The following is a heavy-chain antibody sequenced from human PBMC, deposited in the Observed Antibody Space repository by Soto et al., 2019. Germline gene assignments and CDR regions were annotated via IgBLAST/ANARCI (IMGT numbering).Heavy chain of an antibody. CDR3: AHRLLWSGYSFGY. CDR1: GFSLRTNGEG. V-gene: IGHV2-5*01. CDR2: IYWNDDK. D-gene: IGHD3-3*01. J-gene: IGHJ4*02. Sequence: QSGPTLVNPTQNLTLTCTFSGFSLRTNGEGVGWIRQPPGKALEWLALIYWNDDKRYSPSLKSRFTITKDTSKTQVVLTMANMDPVDTGTYFCAHRLLWSGYSFGYWGQGTLVTVSS.